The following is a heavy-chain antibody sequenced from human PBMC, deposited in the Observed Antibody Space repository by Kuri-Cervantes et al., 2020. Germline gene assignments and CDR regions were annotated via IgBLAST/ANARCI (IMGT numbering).Heavy chain of an antibody. CDR2: INPNSGGT. Sequence: ASVKVSCKASGYTFTGYYMHWVRQAPGQGLEWMGWINPNSGGTNYAPKFQVRVTMTRDTSISTAYMELSRLRSDDTAVYYCARERLAVAGLHGWFDPWGQGTTVTVSS. V-gene: IGHV1-2*02. CDR1: GYTFTGYY. D-gene: IGHD6-19*01. CDR3: ARERLAVAGLHGWFDP. J-gene: IGHJ5*02.